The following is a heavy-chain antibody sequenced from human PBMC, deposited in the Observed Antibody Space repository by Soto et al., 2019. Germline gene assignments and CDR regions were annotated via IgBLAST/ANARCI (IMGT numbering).Heavy chain of an antibody. CDR3: AGEKVGTTGIDF. CDR2: MKPNSGNT. CDR1: GYTFTGYD. J-gene: IGHJ4*02. D-gene: IGHD1-26*01. Sequence: QAQLVQSGAEVKKPGASVKVSCKASGYTFTGYDINWVRQATGQGLEWMGWMKPNSGNTGYAQNFQGRVTMTRDNSITTAYMELTSLRDDGSAVYYCAGEKVGTTGIDFWGQGTLVTVSS. V-gene: IGHV1-8*01.